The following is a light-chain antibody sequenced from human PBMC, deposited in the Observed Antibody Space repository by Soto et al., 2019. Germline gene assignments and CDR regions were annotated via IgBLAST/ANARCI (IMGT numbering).Light chain of an antibody. CDR3: QQSHSTPRT. CDR2: AAS. Sequence: DIQMTQSPSSLSASVGDRVTITCRASQSISNFLNWYQQKPGKAPKLLIYAASSLQGGVPLRFSGDGSDTEFTLTISSLQPEDFATYYCQQSHSTPRTFGQGTKVEIK. J-gene: IGKJ1*01. CDR1: QSISNF. V-gene: IGKV1-39*01.